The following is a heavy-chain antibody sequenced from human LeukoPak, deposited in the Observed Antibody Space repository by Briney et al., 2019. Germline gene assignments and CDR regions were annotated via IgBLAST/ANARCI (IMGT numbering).Heavy chain of an antibody. CDR2: IWNDGSSR. CDR1: GFTFSHFG. CDR3: AKDAQRGFDYSNSLEK. V-gene: IGHV3-33*06. J-gene: IGHJ4*02. D-gene: IGHD4-11*01. Sequence: GRSLRLSCAASGFTFSHFGMHWVRQAPGKGLEWVAVIWNDGSSRYYADSVKGRFTVSRDNSQNTVYLQMNSLTPDDTGVYYCAKDAQRGFDYSNSLEKWGQGTLVIVSS.